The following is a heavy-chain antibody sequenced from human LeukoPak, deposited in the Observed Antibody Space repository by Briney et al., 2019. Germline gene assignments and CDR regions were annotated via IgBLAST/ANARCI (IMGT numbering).Heavy chain of an antibody. CDR3: AKDRLYYYDSSPGIFDY. J-gene: IGHJ4*02. CDR2: IRYDGSNK. D-gene: IGHD3-22*01. Sequence: GGSLRLSCAASGFTFSIYGMHWVRQAPGKGLEWVAFIRYDGSNKYYAGSVKGRFTISRDNSKNTLYPQMNSLRAEDTAVYYCAKDRLYYYDSSPGIFDYWGQGTLVTVSS. CDR1: GFTFSIYG. V-gene: IGHV3-30*02.